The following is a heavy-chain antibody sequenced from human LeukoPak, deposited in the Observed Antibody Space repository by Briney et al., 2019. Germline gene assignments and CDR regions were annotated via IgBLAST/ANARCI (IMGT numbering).Heavy chain of an antibody. V-gene: IGHV4-39*07. CDR2: IYYSGST. D-gene: IGHD4-11*01. CDR3: ARGLAVNNYYYYYMDV. CDR1: GGSISNYY. Sequence: SETLSLTCTVSGGSISNYYWGWIRQPPGKGLEWIGSIYYSGSTYYNPSLKSRVTISVDTSKNQFSLKLSSVTAADTAVYYCARGLAVNNYYYYYMDVWGKGTTVTVSS. J-gene: IGHJ6*03.